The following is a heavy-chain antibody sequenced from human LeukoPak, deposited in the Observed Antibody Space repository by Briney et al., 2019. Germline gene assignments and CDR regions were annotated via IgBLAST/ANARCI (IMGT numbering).Heavy chain of an antibody. CDR2: IIAYNGNT. Sequence: ASVKVSCKASGGTFSSYAISWVRQAPGQGLEWMGGIIAYNGNTNYAQKLQGRVTMTTDTSTSTAYMELRSLRSDDTAVYYCARDSSSWYHYWGQGTLVTVSS. D-gene: IGHD6-13*01. CDR3: ARDSSSWYHY. CDR1: GGTFSSYA. J-gene: IGHJ4*02. V-gene: IGHV1-18*01.